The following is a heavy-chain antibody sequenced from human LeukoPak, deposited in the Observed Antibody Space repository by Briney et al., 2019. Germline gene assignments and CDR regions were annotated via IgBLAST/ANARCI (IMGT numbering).Heavy chain of an antibody. J-gene: IGHJ6*04. CDR2: IYSGGTT. Sequence: GVSLRLPCLPCRCTLLQQYLIWLGLAPGKGLEWVSVIYSGGTTHYADSVKGRFTISRDNSKNTLYLQMNSLRVDDTAVYYCSTSPSWGVWGKGTTVTVSS. CDR1: RCTLLQQY. V-gene: IGHV3-53*01. D-gene: IGHD3-16*01. CDR3: STSPSWGV.